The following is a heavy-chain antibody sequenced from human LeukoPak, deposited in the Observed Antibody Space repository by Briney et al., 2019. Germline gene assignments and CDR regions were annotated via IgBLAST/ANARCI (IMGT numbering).Heavy chain of an antibody. V-gene: IGHV4-59*08. CDR3: ARHYCSGGSCKPDY. D-gene: IGHD2-15*01. J-gene: IGHJ4*02. CDR2: IQDSGNT. CDR1: GGSISNYY. Sequence: PSETLSLTCTASGGSISNYYWSWIRQPPGKGLEWIGYIQDSGNTNYNPSLKSRVTISVDTSKNHFSLKLNSVTAADTAVYYCARHYCSGGSCKPDYWGQGTLVTVSS.